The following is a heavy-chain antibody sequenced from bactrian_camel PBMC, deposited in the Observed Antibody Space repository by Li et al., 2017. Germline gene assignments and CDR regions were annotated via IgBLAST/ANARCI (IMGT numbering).Heavy chain of an antibody. CDR2: VDGTGNT. CDR3: AAAISDLPVDVVATLGHWSFSY. D-gene: IGHD1*01. Sequence: VQLVESGGGSVQAGGSLRLSCAASAYLYNRPCMGWFRQAPGKEREGVAFVDGTGNTAVADSVKGRFTISKDDAKYTLYLQMNNLEPEDTATYYCAAAISDLPVDVVATLGHWSFSYWGPGTQVTVS. V-gene: IGHV3S53*01. CDR1: AYLYNRPC. J-gene: IGHJ4*01.